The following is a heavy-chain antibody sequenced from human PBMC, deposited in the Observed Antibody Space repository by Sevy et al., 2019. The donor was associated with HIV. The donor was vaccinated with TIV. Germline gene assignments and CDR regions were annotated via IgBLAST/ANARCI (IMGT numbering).Heavy chain of an antibody. CDR3: AGENAWGRGYS. CDR1: GGSITSLY. Sequence: SETLSLTCTVSGGSITSLYWNWIRQPPGKGLEWIANIYYNGHINYNPSLKSRVTLSLHTSKHQFSLRLSSVTAADTAMYYCAGENAWGRGYSWGQGTLVTVSS. J-gene: IGHJ4*02. D-gene: IGHD1-26*01. V-gene: IGHV4-59*08. CDR2: IYYNGHI.